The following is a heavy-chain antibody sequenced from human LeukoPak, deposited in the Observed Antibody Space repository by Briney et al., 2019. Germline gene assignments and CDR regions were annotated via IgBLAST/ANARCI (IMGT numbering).Heavy chain of an antibody. J-gene: IGHJ5*02. CDR1: GFTFSSYV. CDR2: ISGGGGST. D-gene: IGHD2-2*01. Sequence: PGGSLRLSCAASGFTFSSYVMNWVRQAPGKGLEWVSVISGGGGSTYYADSVMGRFTISRDNSKNTLFLQMNSLRAEDTAVYYCAKGGYCSSTSCYVGWFDPWGQGTLVTVSS. CDR3: AKGGYCSSTSCYVGWFDP. V-gene: IGHV3-23*01.